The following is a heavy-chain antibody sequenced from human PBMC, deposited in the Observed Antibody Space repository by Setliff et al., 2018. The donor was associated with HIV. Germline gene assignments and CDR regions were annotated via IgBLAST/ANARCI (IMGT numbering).Heavy chain of an antibody. CDR2: INAGNGNT. Sequence: ASVKVSCKASGYTFTSYVIHWVRQAPGQRLEWMGWINAGNGNTKYSQKFQGRVTFTRDTSASTAYMELSSLRSEDTAVYYCAREGKFRYYYYMDVWGKGTTVTVSS. D-gene: IGHD3-10*01. CDR1: GYTFTSYV. CDR3: AREGKFRYYYYMDV. V-gene: IGHV1-3*01. J-gene: IGHJ6*03.